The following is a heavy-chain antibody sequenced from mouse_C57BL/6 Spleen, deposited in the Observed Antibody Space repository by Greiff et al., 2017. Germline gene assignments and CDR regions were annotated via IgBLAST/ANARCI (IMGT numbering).Heavy chain of an antibody. J-gene: IGHJ3*01. CDR2: ISYDGSN. D-gene: IGHD1-1*01. CDR1: GYSITSGYY. Sequence: EVQLVESGPGLVKPSQSLSLTCSVTGYSITSGYYWNLIRQFPGNQLEWMGFISYDGSNNYNPSLKNRISITRDTSKNQFFLKLNSVTTEDTATYDCARDYGGLAYWGQGTLVTVSA. V-gene: IGHV3-6*01. CDR3: ARDYGGLAY.